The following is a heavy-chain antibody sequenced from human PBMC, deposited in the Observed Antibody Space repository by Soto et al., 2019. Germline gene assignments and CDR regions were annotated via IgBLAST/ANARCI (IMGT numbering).Heavy chain of an antibody. CDR2: IYPGDSDA. CDR1: GYSFTSYW. CDR3: ARQPDYNILTGYFYYFDY. Sequence: GESLKISCKSSGYSFTSYWIGWVRQMPGKGLEWMGIIYPGDSDARYSPSFQGQVTISVDTSISTAYLQWSSLKDSDTAMYYCARQPDYNILTGYFYYFDYWGQGTLVTVSS. V-gene: IGHV5-51*01. D-gene: IGHD3-9*01. J-gene: IGHJ4*02.